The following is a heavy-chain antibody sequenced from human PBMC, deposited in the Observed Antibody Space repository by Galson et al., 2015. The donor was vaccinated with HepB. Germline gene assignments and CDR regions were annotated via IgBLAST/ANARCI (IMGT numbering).Heavy chain of an antibody. V-gene: IGHV3-21*01. J-gene: IGHJ4*02. CDR3: ARVPSSSWSLGPYYYFDY. CDR1: GFTFSSYS. Sequence: SLRLSCAASGFTFSSYSMNWVRQAPGKGLEWVSSISSSSSYIYYADSVKGRFTISRDNAKNSLYLQMNSLRAEDTAVYYCARVPSSSWSLGPYYYFDYWGQGTLVTVSS. D-gene: IGHD6-13*01. CDR2: ISSSSSYI.